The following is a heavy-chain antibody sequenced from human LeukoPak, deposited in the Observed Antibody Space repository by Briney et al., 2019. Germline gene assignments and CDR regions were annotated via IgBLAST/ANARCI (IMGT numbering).Heavy chain of an antibody. Sequence: GGSLRLSCAASGFTFSHYSMNWVRQAPGKGLEWVSSISSDSRYIYYADSLKGRFTISRDNAKNSLYLQMNSLRAEDTAVYYCATDYAGNSLWYYYGLGVWGQGTLVTVSS. J-gene: IGHJ6*02. CDR3: ATDYAGNSLWYYYGLGV. V-gene: IGHV3-21*01. CDR1: GFTFSHYS. CDR2: ISSDSRYI. D-gene: IGHD4-23*01.